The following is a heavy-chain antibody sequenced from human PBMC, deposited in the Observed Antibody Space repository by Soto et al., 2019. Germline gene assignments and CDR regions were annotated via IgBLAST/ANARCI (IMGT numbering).Heavy chain of an antibody. Sequence: EVQLVESGGGLVQPGGSLKLSCAASGFTFSGSAMHWVRQASGKGLEWVGRIRSKANSYATAYAASVKGRFTISRDDSKNTAYLQMNSLKTEDTAVYYCTTHITMVRGVNRPWGQGTLVTVSS. V-gene: IGHV3-73*02. CDR1: GFTFSGSA. CDR3: TTHITMVRGVNRP. CDR2: IRSKANSYAT. D-gene: IGHD3-10*01. J-gene: IGHJ5*02.